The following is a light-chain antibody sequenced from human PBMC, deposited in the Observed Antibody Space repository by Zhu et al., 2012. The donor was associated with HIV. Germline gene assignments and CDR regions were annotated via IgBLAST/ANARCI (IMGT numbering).Light chain of an antibody. V-gene: IGKV3-20*01. CDR2: GAS. Sequence: EIVLTQSPGTLSLSPGERATLSCRASQSVSSSYLAWYQQKPGQAPRLLIYGASSRATGIPDRFSGSGSGTEFTLTISSLQSDDFATYSCQQYYTPSYNFGQGTKLQI. J-gene: IGKJ2*01. CDR3: QQYYTPSYN. CDR1: QSVSSSY.